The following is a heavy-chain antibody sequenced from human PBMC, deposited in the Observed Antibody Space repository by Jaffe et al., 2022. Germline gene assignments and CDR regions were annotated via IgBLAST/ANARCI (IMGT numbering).Heavy chain of an antibody. CDR1: GYSISSGYY. J-gene: IGHJ6*03. V-gene: IGHV4-38-2*01. D-gene: IGHD3-16*01. CDR3: ARLNFGYNYYMDV. CDR2: IYHSGST. Sequence: QVQLQESGPGLVKPSETLSLTCAVSGYSISSGYYWGWIRQPPGKGLEWIGSIYHSGSTYYNPSLKSRVTISVDTSKNQFSLKLSSVTAADTAVYYCARLNFGYNYYMDVWGKGTTVTVSS.